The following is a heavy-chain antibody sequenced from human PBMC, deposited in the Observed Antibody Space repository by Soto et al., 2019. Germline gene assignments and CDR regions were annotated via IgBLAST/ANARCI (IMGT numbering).Heavy chain of an antibody. J-gene: IGHJ4*02. CDR2: SSATGAGP. Sequence: EVQLLESGGGLVQPGGSLRLSCAASGFTFSSYGMTCVRQAPGKGLEWVSFSSATGAGPYYADSVKGRFTISRDNSKNTLYLQMTSLRADDTAVYYCAKDRRAGGNYGFYSDLWGQGALVIVSS. CDR3: AKDRRAGGNYGFYSDL. D-gene: IGHD1-7*01. CDR1: GFTFSSYG. V-gene: IGHV3-23*01.